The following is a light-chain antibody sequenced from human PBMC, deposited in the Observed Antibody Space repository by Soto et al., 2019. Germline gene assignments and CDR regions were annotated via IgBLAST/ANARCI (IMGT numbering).Light chain of an antibody. CDR1: QAMSSS. CDR3: QQLNLFSRT. J-gene: IGKJ2*01. Sequence: DIQLTQSPSFLSASVGDRVTITCRASQAMSSSLAWYQQKPAQAPKLLIYASSTLQSGVPSRFSGSGSGTEFTLTISSLQPEDFATYYCQQLNLFSRTFGPGTKLEI. CDR2: ASS. V-gene: IGKV1-9*01.